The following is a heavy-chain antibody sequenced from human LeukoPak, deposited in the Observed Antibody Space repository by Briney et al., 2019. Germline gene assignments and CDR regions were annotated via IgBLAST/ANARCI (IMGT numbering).Heavy chain of an antibody. CDR3: ARDLADYVWGSYLSRLDVAFDI. Sequence: ASVKVSCKASGYTFTGYYMHWVRQSPGQGLEWMGWINPNSGGTNYAQKFQGRVTMTRDTSISTAYMELSRLRSDDTAVYYCARDLADYVWGSYLSRLDVAFDIWGQGTMVTVSS. CDR2: INPNSGGT. CDR1: GYTFTGYY. J-gene: IGHJ3*02. V-gene: IGHV1-2*02. D-gene: IGHD3-16*02.